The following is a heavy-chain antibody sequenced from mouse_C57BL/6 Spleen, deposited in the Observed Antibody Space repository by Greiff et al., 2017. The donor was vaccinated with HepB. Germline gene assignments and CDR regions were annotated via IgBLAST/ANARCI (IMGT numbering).Heavy chain of an antibody. Sequence: EVMLVESGGGLVKPGGSLKLSCAASGFTFSDYGMHWVRQAPEKGLEWVAYISSGSSTIYYADTVKGRFTISRDNAKNTLFLQMTSLRSEDPAMYYCARPRITTVVAPFDYWGQGTTLTVSS. CDR3: ARPRITTVVAPFDY. V-gene: IGHV5-17*01. J-gene: IGHJ2*01. CDR2: ISSGSSTI. D-gene: IGHD1-1*01. CDR1: GFTFSDYG.